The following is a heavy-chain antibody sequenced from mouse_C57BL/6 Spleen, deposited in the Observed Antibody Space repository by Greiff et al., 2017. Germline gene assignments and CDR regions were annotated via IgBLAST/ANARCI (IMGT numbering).Heavy chain of an antibody. D-gene: IGHD1-1*01. V-gene: IGHV1-82*01. Sequence: QVQLQQSGPELVKPGASVKISCKASGYAFSSSWMNWVKQRPGKGLEWIGRIYPGDGDTNYNGTFKGKATLTADKSSSTAYMQLSSLTSEDSAVYFCGRGSYYYGSSYAMDYWGQGTSVTVSS. CDR3: GRGSYYYGSSYAMDY. CDR2: IYPGDGDT. CDR1: GYAFSSSW. J-gene: IGHJ4*01.